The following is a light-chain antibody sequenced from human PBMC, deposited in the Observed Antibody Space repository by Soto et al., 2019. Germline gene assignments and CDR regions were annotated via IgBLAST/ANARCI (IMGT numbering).Light chain of an antibody. CDR3: QKYFSAPFT. J-gene: IGKJ3*01. CDR1: QSVSSY. V-gene: IGKV3-11*01. CDR2: DAS. Sequence: EIVLTQSPATLSLSPGERATLSCRASQSVSSYLAWYQQKPGQAPRLLIYDASNRATGIPARFSGSGSGTDFTLTISSLEPEDVATYYCQKYFSAPFTFGPGTKLGIK.